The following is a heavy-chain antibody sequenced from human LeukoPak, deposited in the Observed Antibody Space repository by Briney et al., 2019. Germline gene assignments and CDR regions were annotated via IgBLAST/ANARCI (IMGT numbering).Heavy chain of an antibody. CDR1: GFTFSNYA. CDR2: VSGRDTST. D-gene: IGHD3-9*01. V-gene: IGHV3-23*01. Sequence: GASLRLSCAASGFTFSNYAMSWVRQAPGKGLEWVSAVSGRDTSTYYTDSVKGRFTISRDNSKNTLYLQMNSLSAKDTAIYYCAKWGDYDVLTGYYDSDYWGQGTLVTVSS. J-gene: IGHJ4*02. CDR3: AKWGDYDVLTGYYDSDY.